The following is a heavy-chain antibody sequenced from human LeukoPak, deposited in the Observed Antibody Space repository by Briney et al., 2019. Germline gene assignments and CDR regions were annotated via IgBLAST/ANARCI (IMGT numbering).Heavy chain of an antibody. CDR2: ISWNSGSI. V-gene: IGHV3-9*01. Sequence: HPGRSLRLSCAASGFTFDDYAMHWVRQAPGKGLEWVSGISWNSGSIGYADSVKGRFTISRDNAKNSLYLQMNSLRAVDTALYYCAKDILRWNDVVRPQFDPWGQGTLVTVSS. J-gene: IGHJ5*02. D-gene: IGHD1-1*01. CDR3: AKDILRWNDVVRPQFDP. CDR1: GFTFDDYA.